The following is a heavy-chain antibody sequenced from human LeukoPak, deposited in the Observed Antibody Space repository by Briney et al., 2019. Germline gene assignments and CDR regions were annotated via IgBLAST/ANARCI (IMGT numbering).Heavy chain of an antibody. Sequence: QPGGSLRLSCAVSGFTFSSCELSWVRQAPAKGLEWVSYISSSGSIIYYADSVKGRFTISRDNAKNSLYLQMNSLRAEDTAVYYCARDRSRRRGYSGYDYNWGASYWGQGTLVTVSS. CDR1: GFTFSSCE. D-gene: IGHD5-12*01. J-gene: IGHJ4*02. CDR2: ISSSGSII. V-gene: IGHV3-48*03. CDR3: ARDRSRRRGYSGYDYNWGASY.